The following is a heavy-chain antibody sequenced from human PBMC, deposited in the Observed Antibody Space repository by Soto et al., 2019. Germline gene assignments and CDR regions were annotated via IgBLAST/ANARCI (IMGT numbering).Heavy chain of an antibody. CDR3: AKVSWDTAMVKDYYYYGMDV. CDR1: GFTFSSYG. J-gene: IGHJ6*02. V-gene: IGHV3-30*18. CDR2: ISYDGSNK. D-gene: IGHD5-18*01. Sequence: GGSLRLSCAASGFTFSSYGMHWVRQAPGKGLEWVAVISYDGSNKYYADSVKGRFTISRDNSKKTLYLQMNSLRAEDTAVYYCAKVSWDTAMVKDYYYYGMDVWGQGTTVTVSS.